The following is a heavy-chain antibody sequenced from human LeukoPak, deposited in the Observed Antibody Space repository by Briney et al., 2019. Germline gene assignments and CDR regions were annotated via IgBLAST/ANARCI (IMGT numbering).Heavy chain of an antibody. CDR3: ARGNSDAFDI. J-gene: IGHJ3*02. D-gene: IGHD4-23*01. Sequence: GRSLRLSCAASGFTFSNYAMHWVRQAPGKGLEWMAIIWYDGSYKYYADSVKGRLTISRDNSKNTLYLQVNSLTAEDTAVYYCARGNSDAFDIWGHGTMVTVSS. CDR2: IWYDGSYK. V-gene: IGHV3-33*01. CDR1: GFTFSNYA.